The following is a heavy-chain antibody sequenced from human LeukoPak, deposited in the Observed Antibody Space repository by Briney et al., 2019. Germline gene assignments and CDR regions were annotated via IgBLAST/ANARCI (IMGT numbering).Heavy chain of an antibody. D-gene: IGHD7-27*01. V-gene: IGHV6-1*01. J-gene: IGHJ4*02. CDR2: TRYRSTWNT. CDR3: VRDFNWAFDY. CDR1: GHSVSSKSVS. Sequence: SQTLSLTCAISGHSVSSKSVSWNWIRQSPSGGLEYLGRTRYRSTWNTFYSSSVEGRITINADTSRNQVSLRLNSVTPEDTALYYCVRDFNWAFDYWGQGTLVTVSS.